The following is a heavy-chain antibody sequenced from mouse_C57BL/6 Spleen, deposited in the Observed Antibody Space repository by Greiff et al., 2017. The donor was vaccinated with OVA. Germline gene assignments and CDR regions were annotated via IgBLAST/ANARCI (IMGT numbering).Heavy chain of an antibody. Sequence: VQVVESGAELVKPGASVKISCKASGYAFSSYWMNWVKQRPGKGLEWIGQIYPGDGDTNYNGKFKGKATLTADKSSSTAYMQLSSLTSEDSAVYFCARGVRRYFDYWGQGTTLTVSS. CDR2: IYPGDGDT. CDR3: ARGVRRYFDY. J-gene: IGHJ2*01. D-gene: IGHD2-1*01. CDR1: GYAFSSYW. V-gene: IGHV1-80*01.